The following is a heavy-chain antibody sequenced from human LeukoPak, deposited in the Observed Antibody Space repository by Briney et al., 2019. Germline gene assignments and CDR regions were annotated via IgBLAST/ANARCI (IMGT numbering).Heavy chain of an antibody. CDR1: GFTFSSYT. CDR3: ARDLRIAAAGIFDS. J-gene: IGHJ4*02. D-gene: IGHD6-13*01. Sequence: GGSLRLSCAASGFTFSSYTMNWVRQAPGKGLEWVSSISSTSGYTYYADSVKGRFTNSRDNAKSSLELHMSSLRVEDTAVYYCARDLRIAAAGIFDSWGQGTQVTVAS. V-gene: IGHV3-21*01. CDR2: ISSTSGYT.